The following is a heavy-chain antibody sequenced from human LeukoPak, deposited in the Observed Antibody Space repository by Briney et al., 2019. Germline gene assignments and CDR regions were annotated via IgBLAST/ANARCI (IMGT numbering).Heavy chain of an antibody. J-gene: IGHJ4*02. CDR3: ATAVLYGGNDFDY. CDR2: INPNRVVT. Sequence: ASVKVSCKASRYTLTRYYMHLVRQAPGQGLEWTGWINPNRVVTKFAQRFQGSVTMTRDTSTSTAYLDLSSLRSDDTAVYYCATAVLYGGNDFDYWGQGTLVTVSS. CDR1: RYTLTRYY. V-gene: IGHV1-2*02. D-gene: IGHD5-12*01.